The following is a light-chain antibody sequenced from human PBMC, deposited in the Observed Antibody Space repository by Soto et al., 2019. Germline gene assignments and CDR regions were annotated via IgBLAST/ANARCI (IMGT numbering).Light chain of an antibody. V-gene: IGKV1-17*03. CDR3: LQYHSKPRT. CDR2: SAS. Sequence: DIQMTQSPSAMSASVGDRGIITCRASQGISNSLASLQQKPGKVPKRLIYSASSLQSGVTSRFSGSGSKRQFPLTNCNPQPQDFASYFCLQYHSKPRTFGQATTVDIK. J-gene: IGKJ1*01. CDR1: QGISNS.